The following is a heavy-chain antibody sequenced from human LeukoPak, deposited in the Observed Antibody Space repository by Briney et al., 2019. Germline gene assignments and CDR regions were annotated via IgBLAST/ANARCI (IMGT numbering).Heavy chain of an antibody. J-gene: IGHJ4*02. V-gene: IGHV3-53*01. D-gene: IGHD6-19*01. CDR3: ARTVAGSGIDYFDY. CDR2: IYSGGSA. Sequence: GGSLRLSCAASGFTVSSNYMSWVRQAPGKGLEWVSVIYSGGSAYYADSVEGRFTISRDNSKNTLYLQMNTLGAEDTAVHYCARTVAGSGIDYFDYWGQGTLVTVSS. CDR1: GFTVSSNY.